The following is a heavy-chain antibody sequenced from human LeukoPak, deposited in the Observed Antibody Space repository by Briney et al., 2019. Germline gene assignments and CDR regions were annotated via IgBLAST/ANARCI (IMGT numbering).Heavy chain of an antibody. CDR3: AKYKDAGWFDP. V-gene: IGHV3-48*01. CDR1: GFTFSTYS. CDR2: ISSTTTTI. Sequence: GGSLRLSCAASGFTFSTYSMNWVRQAPGKGLEWVSYISSTTTTIYYADSVKGRFTISRDNAKNSLYLQMTSLRAEDTAVYYCAKYKDAGWFDPWGQGTLVTVSS. J-gene: IGHJ5*02. D-gene: IGHD1-14*01.